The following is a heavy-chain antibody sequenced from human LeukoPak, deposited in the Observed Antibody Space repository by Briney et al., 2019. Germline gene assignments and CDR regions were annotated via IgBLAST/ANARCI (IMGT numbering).Heavy chain of an antibody. D-gene: IGHD3-22*01. CDR2: IYTSGST. V-gene: IGHV4-4*07. Sequence: SETLSLTCSVSGGSMSSYYWSWIRQPAGKGLEWIGRIYTSGSTNYNPSLKSRVTISVDTSKNQFSLKLSSVTAADTAVYYRARESVVVITTWHYYYYYMDVWGKGTTVTISS. CDR3: ARESVVVITTWHYYYYYMDV. J-gene: IGHJ6*03. CDR1: GGSMSSYY.